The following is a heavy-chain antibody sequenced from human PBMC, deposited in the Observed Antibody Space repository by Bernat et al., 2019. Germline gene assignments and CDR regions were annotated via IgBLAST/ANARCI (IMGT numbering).Heavy chain of an antibody. D-gene: IGHD6-13*01. V-gene: IGHV3-9*01. CDR1: GFTFDDYA. J-gene: IGHJ4*02. CDR3: AKDSSSSWYRDFDY. CDR2: ISWNSGSI. Sequence: EVQLVESGGGLVQPGRSLRLSCAASGFTFDDYAMHWVRQAPGKGLEWVSGISWNSGSIGYAESVKGRFTISRDNAKNSLYLQMNSLRAEDTALYYCAKDSSSSWYRDFDYWGQGTLVTVSS.